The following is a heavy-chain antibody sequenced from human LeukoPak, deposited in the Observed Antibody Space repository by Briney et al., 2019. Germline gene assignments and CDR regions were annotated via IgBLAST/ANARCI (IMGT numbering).Heavy chain of an antibody. V-gene: IGHV3-21*01. J-gene: IGHJ3*02. Sequence: GGSLRLSCAASGFTFSSYSMNWVRQAPGKGLEWVSSISSSSSYIYYADSVKGRFTISRDNSKNTLYLQMNSLRAEDTAVYYCRGSGPGASDAFDIWGQGTMVTVSS. CDR2: ISSSSSYI. D-gene: IGHD3-10*01. CDR3: RGSGPGASDAFDI. CDR1: GFTFSSYS.